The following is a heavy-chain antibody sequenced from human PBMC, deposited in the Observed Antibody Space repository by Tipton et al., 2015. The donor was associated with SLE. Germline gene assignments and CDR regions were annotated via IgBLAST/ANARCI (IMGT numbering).Heavy chain of an antibody. D-gene: IGHD3-3*01. CDR3: ARYITIFGVVMVY. J-gene: IGHJ4*02. CDR1: GYSIGRGYY. Sequence: TLSLTCAVSGYSIGRGYYWSWIRQPPGKGLEWIGEINHSGSTNYNPSLKSRVTISVDTSKNQFSLKLSSVTAADTAVYYCARYITIFGVVMVYWGQGTLVTVSS. V-gene: IGHV4-38-2*01. CDR2: INHSGST.